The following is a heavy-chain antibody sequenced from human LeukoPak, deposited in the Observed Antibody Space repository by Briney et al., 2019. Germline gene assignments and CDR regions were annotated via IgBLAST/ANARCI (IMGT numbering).Heavy chain of an antibody. J-gene: IGHJ4*02. Sequence: GGSLRLSCAASGFTFSRYWMTWVRQAPGKGPEWVANIKEDGSEKNYVDSVKGRFTISRDNAKNSVFLQMNSLRAEDTAVYYCARDTRYDDNDYWGQGTLVTVSS. CDR1: GFTFSRYW. V-gene: IGHV3-7*05. CDR3: ARDTRYDDNDY. D-gene: IGHD3-3*01. CDR2: IKEDGSEK.